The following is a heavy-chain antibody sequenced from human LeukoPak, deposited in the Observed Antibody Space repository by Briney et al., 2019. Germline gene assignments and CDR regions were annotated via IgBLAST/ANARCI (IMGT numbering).Heavy chain of an antibody. Sequence: GVAVRLSCAASGFTVSSNYMSWVRQAPGKGLEWVSVIYIGGSTYYADSVKGRFTISRDISKNTLYLQMNSLRAEDTAMYYCARGHYYGMDVWGQGTTVTVSS. J-gene: IGHJ6*02. CDR3: ARGHYYGMDV. V-gene: IGHV3-53*01. CDR1: GFTVSSNY. CDR2: IYIGGST.